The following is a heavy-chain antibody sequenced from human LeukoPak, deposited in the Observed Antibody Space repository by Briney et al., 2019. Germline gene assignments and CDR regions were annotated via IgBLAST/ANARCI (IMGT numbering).Heavy chain of an antibody. CDR2: ISGSGGST. Sequence: GGSLRLSCAASGFTFSSYAMSWVRQAPGKGLEWVSVISGSGGSTHYADSVKGRFTVSRDNSKNTLYLQMNSLRAEDTAVYYCAKRRYDFWSGYKDLAYWGQGTLVTVSS. CDR1: GFTFSSYA. J-gene: IGHJ4*02. V-gene: IGHV3-23*01. CDR3: AKRRYDFWSGYKDLAY. D-gene: IGHD3-3*01.